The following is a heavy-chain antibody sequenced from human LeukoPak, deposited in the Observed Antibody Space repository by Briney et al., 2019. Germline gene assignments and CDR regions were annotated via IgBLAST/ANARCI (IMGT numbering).Heavy chain of an antibody. CDR1: GFTFSSFW. V-gene: IGHV3-74*01. CDR3: VRETGGDGYNY. D-gene: IGHD5-24*01. CDR2: ISSDGSST. Sequence: PGGSLTLSCAASGFTFSSFWMHWVRHAPGKGLVWVSRISSDGSSTSYADSVKGRFTISRDNAKNTLYLKMNSLRAEDTAVYYCVRETGGDGYNYWGQGTLVTVSS. J-gene: IGHJ4*02.